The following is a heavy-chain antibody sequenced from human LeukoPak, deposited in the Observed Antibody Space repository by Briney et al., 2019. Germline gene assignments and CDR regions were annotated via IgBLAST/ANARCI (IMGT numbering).Heavy chain of an antibody. Sequence: ASVKVSCKASGYTFTGYFVHWVRQAPGQGLQWMGWINPNTGGTNYAQKFQGRVTMTRDTSISTAYMELSRLRSDDTAVYYCARDPPYYYDSSGYYPFDYWGQGTLVTVSS. J-gene: IGHJ4*02. D-gene: IGHD3-22*01. CDR2: INPNTGGT. CDR1: GYTFTGYF. CDR3: ARDPPYYYDSSGYYPFDY. V-gene: IGHV1-2*02.